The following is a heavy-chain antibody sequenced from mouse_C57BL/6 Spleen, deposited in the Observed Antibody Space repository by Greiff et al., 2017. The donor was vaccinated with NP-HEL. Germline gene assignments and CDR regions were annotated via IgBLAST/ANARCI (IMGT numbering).Heavy chain of an antibody. Sequence: VQLQQPGAELVKPGASVKLSCKASGYTFTSYWMHWVKQRPGRGLEWIGRIDPNSGGTKYNEKFKSKATLTVDKPSSTAYMQLSSLTSEESAVYCCAREGDYYGRMGYFDVWGTGTTVTVSS. V-gene: IGHV1-72*01. J-gene: IGHJ1*03. CDR3: AREGDYYGRMGYFDV. CDR2: IDPNSGGT. D-gene: IGHD1-1*01. CDR1: GYTFTSYW.